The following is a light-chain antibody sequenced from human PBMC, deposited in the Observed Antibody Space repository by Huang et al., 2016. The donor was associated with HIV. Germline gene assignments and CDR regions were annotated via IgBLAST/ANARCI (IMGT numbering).Light chain of an antibody. Sequence: EIVLTQSPATLSLSPGERATLSCRASQSVGGYLAWYQQKPGAAPRLRIYDASNRATGIPGRFSGSGSGTDFTLTISSLEPEDFAVYYCQQRTNWPPGFTFGPGTKVDIK. CDR2: DAS. V-gene: IGKV3-11*01. CDR3: QQRTNWPPGFT. CDR1: QSVGGY. J-gene: IGKJ3*01.